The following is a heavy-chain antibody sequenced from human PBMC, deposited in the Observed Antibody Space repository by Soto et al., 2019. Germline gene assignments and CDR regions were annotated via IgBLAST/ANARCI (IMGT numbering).Heavy chain of an antibody. CDR1: GYTFTGYY. Sequence: GASVKVSCKASGYTFTGYYMHWVRQAPGQGLEWMGWINPNSGGTNYAQKFQGWVTMTRDTSISTACMELSRLRSDDTAVYYCARGVGRDDYSTLNWFDPWGQGTLVTVSS. CDR3: ARGVGRDDYSTLNWFDP. V-gene: IGHV1-2*04. CDR2: INPNSGGT. J-gene: IGHJ5*02. D-gene: IGHD4-4*01.